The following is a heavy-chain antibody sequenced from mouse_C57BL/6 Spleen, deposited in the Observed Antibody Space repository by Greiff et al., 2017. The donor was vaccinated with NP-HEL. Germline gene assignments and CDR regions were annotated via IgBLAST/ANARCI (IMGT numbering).Heavy chain of an antibody. J-gene: IGHJ2*01. CDR3: AREGGWYYFDY. V-gene: IGHV3-6*01. CDR1: GYSITSGYY. Sequence: EVQLQQSGPGLVKPSQSLSLTCSVTGYSITSGYYWNWIRQFPGNKLEWMGYISYDGSNNYNPSLKNRISITRDTSKNQFFLKLNSVTTEDTATYYCAREGGWYYFDYWGQGTTLTVSS. CDR2: ISYDGSN. D-gene: IGHD2-3*01.